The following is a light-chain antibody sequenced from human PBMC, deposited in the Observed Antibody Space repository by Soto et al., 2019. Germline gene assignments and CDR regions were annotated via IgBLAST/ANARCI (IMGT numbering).Light chain of an antibody. V-gene: IGKV1-39*01. CDR3: QQSCDISPIT. J-gene: IGKJ5*01. Sequence: DIQMTQSPSSLSVSVGDRVTMTCRASETISTFLNWYQVKPGKAPKLLIYAASTLQDGVPSRFSGSGSGTDFTFTISRLQPEDFASYYCQQSCDISPITFGQGTRLEI. CDR2: AAS. CDR1: ETISTF.